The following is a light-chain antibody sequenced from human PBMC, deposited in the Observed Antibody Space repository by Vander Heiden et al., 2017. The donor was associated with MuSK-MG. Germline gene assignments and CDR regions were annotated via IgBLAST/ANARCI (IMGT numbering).Light chain of an antibody. V-gene: IGKV3-11*01. CDR2: DAS. CDR1: QSVSSS. CDR3: QQRANWPEEGLT. Sequence: EIVLTQSPATLSLSPGERATLSCTASQSVSSSLAWYQQKPGQPPRLLIFDASNRAKGIPARFSGSGSGTDFTLTISSLESEDFAVYYCQQRANWPEEGLTFGGGTKVEIK. J-gene: IGKJ4*01.